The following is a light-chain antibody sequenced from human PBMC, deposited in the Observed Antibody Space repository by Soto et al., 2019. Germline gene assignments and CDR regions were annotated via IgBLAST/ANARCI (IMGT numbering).Light chain of an antibody. V-gene: IGKV1-5*03. J-gene: IGKJ4*01. CDR3: QQYNSYPLT. CDR1: QSISSW. Sequence: DIPMTQSPSTLSASVGDRVTNTCRASQSISSWLAWYQQKPGKAPNLLIYKASSLESGVPSRFSGSGSGTEFTLTISSLQPDDFATYYCQQYNSYPLTFGGGTKVEIK. CDR2: KAS.